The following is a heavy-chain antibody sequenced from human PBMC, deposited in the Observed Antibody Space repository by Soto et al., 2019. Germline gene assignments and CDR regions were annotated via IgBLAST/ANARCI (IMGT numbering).Heavy chain of an antibody. CDR1: GFTFGSFS. D-gene: IGHD2-21*02. V-gene: IGHV3-23*01. CDR2: ISATGRNT. J-gene: IGHJ4*02. CDR3: AKYCDGPCSRRYLDY. Sequence: GGSLRLSCAASGFTFGSFSMTWVRQTPGKGLEWVSSISATGRNTFYADSVRGRFTISRDNSRSTMFLQMNSLRAEDTAKYYCAKYCDGPCSRRYLDYCGQGALVTVSP.